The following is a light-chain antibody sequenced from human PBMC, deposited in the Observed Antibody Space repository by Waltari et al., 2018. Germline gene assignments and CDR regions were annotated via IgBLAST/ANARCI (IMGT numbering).Light chain of an antibody. Sequence: EIVMTQSPATLSVSPGERATLSCRASQSVGNNLVWYQHKPGQAPRLLMYGASIRSVDFPSRFSGSGSGTEFTLTISGLQSEDFASYFCQQYYSYPVTFGQGTRV. V-gene: IGKV3D-15*01. CDR2: GAS. J-gene: IGKJ1*01. CDR1: QSVGNN. CDR3: QQYYSYPVT.